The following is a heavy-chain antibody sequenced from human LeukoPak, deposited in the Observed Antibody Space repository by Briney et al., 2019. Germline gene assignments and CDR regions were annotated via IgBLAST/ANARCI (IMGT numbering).Heavy chain of an antibody. CDR1: GFTFDDYA. J-gene: IGHJ4*02. Sequence: PGRSLRLSCAASGFTFDDYAMHWVRQAPGKGLEWVSGISWNSGSIGYADSVKGRFTISRDNAKNSLYLQMNSLRAEDTALYYCAKGIFRWLQFDFDYWGQGTLVTVSS. CDR2: ISWNSGSI. V-gene: IGHV3-9*01. D-gene: IGHD5-24*01. CDR3: AKGIFRWLQFDFDY.